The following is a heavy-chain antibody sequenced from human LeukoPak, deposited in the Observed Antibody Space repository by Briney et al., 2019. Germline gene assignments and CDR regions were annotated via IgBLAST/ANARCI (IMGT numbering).Heavy chain of an antibody. D-gene: IGHD2-2*01. J-gene: IGHJ5*02. V-gene: IGHV4-34*01. CDR3: ARPSYYCSSTSCYTNWFDP. Sequence: SETLSLTCAVYGGSFSGYYWSWIRQPPGKGLEWIGEINHSGSTNYNPSLKGRVTISVDTSKNQFSLKLSSVTAADTAVYYCARPSYYCSSTSCYTNWFDPWGQGTLVTVSS. CDR2: INHSGST. CDR1: GGSFSGYY.